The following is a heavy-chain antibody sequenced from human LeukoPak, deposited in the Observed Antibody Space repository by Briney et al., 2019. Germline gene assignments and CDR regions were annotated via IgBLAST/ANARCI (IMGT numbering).Heavy chain of an antibody. D-gene: IGHD6-25*01. CDR3: ARDSVAASNWFDP. CDR2: INPSSGHT. J-gene: IGHJ5*02. Sequence: ASVKVSCKASGYIFTVHNIHWVRQASGQGLEWMGIINPSSGHTSYARKFQGRISMTRDMSTSTVYMELSSLRSEDTAVYYCARDSVAASNWFDPWGQGTLVTVSS. V-gene: IGHV1-46*01. CDR1: GYIFTVHN.